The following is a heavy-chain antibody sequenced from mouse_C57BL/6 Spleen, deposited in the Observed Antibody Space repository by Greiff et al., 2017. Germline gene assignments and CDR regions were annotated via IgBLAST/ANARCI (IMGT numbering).Heavy chain of an antibody. D-gene: IGHD1-1*01. CDR1: GFTFSDYG. CDR3: ARRHYYGSSIYWYFDV. J-gene: IGHJ1*03. CDR2: ISSGSSTI. Sequence: EVKLMESGGGLVKPGGSLKLSCAASGFTFSDYGMHWVRQAPEKGLEWVAYISSGSSTIYYADTVKGRFTISRDNAKNTLFLQMTSLRSEDTAMYYCARRHYYGSSIYWYFDVWGTGTTVTVSS. V-gene: IGHV5-17*01.